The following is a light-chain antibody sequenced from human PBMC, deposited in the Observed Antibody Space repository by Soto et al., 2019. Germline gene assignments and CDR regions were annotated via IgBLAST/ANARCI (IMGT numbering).Light chain of an antibody. V-gene: IGLV2-14*01. CDR1: SSDVGGYNY. J-gene: IGLJ2*01. CDR2: DVS. Sequence: QSALTQPASVSGSPGQSITISCTGTSSDVGGYNYVSWYQQHPGKAPKLMIYDVSNRPSGVSNRFSGSKSGNTASLTISGLQAEDEADYYCSSYTSSLTLVVFGGGTKGTVL. CDR3: SSYTSSLTLVV.